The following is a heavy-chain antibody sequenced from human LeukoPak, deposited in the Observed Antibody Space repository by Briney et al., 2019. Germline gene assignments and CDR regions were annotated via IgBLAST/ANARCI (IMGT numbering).Heavy chain of an antibody. CDR3: AKSTKVVPAAIDY. CDR1: GFTFSSYA. J-gene: IGHJ4*02. V-gene: IGHV3-23*01. Sequence: GGSLRLSCAASGFTFSSYAMSWVRQAPGKGLEWVSAISGSGGSTYYADSVKGRFTISRDNAKNSLYLQMNSLRAEDTAVYYCAKSTKVVPAAIDYWGQGTLVTVSS. D-gene: IGHD2-2*01. CDR2: ISGSGGST.